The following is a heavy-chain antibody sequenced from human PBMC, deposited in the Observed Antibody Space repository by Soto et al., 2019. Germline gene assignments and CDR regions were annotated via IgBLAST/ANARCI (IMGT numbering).Heavy chain of an antibody. CDR3: ARAGCSGRCCAVDGLDY. D-gene: IGHD2-15*01. J-gene: IGHJ4*02. Sequence: QGQLVQSGGEVKKPGASVKVSCKASGYTFTSYGISWVRQAPGQGLEWMGWISGYNGNTKYGQKFQGRVTMTTDTSAGTANMEQMSLRSDDTAVYYCARAGCSGRCCAVDGLDYWGQGTLVTVSS. CDR1: GYTFTSYG. V-gene: IGHV1-18*01. CDR2: ISGYNGNT.